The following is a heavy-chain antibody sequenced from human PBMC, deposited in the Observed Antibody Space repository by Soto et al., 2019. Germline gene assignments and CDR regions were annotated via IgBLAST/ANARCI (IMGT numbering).Heavy chain of an antibody. D-gene: IGHD5-18*01. J-gene: IGHJ4*02. CDR2: INPDGSAT. Sequence: GGSLRLSCAASGFTFSSYWMHWVRQAPGKGLVWVSRINPDGSATNYADSVKGRFTISRDNAKNTLYLQMNSLRAEDTAVFYCGRGGSDSPMAPGYWGQGTLVTVS. CDR1: GFTFSSYW. CDR3: GRGGSDSPMAPGY. V-gene: IGHV3-74*01.